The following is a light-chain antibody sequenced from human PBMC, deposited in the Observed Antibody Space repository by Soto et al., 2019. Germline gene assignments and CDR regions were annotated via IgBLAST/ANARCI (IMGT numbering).Light chain of an antibody. CDR2: GAS. Sequence: EIVMTQSPATLSVSPGERATLSCRASQSVGSKLAWYQQKPGQAPRLLIYGASTRATGIPARFSGSGSGTEFTLTINSLQSEDCAVYFCQQYNTWPRAFGQGTKVEIK. J-gene: IGKJ1*01. V-gene: IGKV3D-15*01. CDR3: QQYNTWPRA. CDR1: QSVGSK.